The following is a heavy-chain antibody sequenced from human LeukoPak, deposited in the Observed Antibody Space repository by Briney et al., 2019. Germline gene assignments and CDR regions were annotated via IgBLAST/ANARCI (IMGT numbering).Heavy chain of an antibody. CDR2: VYYNGGT. CDR3: ARDSSGWDY. Sequence: SETLSLTCTVSGGSISRYYWNWIRQSPGKGLEWVGYVYYNGGTTYNPSLKSRVTISVDTSKNQFSLKLSSVTAADTAVYYCARDSSGWDYWGQGTLVTVSS. V-gene: IGHV4-59*12. CDR1: GGSISRYY. D-gene: IGHD6-19*01. J-gene: IGHJ4*02.